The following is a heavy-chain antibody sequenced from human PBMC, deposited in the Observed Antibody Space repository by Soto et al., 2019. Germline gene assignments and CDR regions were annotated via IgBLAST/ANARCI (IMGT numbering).Heavy chain of an antibody. J-gene: IGHJ6*02. D-gene: IGHD5-12*01. CDR1: GFTFSSYD. CDR3: ARVIYGGWATIKDYYYYAMDV. CDR2: ISSGSSRI. V-gene: IGHV3-48*02. Sequence: EVQLVESGGGLVQPGGSLRLSCAASGFTFSSYDMNRVRQAPGKGLEWVSYISSGSSRIFYADSVKGRFTISRDNAKNSLYLQMNSLRDEDTAVYYCARVIYGGWATIKDYYYYAMDVWGQGTTVTVSS.